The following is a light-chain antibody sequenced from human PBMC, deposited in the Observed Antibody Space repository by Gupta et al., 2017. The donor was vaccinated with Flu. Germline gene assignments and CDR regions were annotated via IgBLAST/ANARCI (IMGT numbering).Light chain of an antibody. CDR1: QSVLYSSNNKNY. V-gene: IGKV4-1*01. Sequence: NCKSSQSVLYSSNNKNYLAWYQQKPGQSPKVLIYWAATRESGGPDRCSGSGSGTDFTLTISSLQAEDVAVYYCHQYYNIPVTFGQGTKLEIK. J-gene: IGKJ2*01. CDR2: WAA. CDR3: HQYYNIPVT.